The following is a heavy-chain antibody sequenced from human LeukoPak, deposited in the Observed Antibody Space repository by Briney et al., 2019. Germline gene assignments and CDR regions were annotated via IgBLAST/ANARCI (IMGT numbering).Heavy chain of an antibody. Sequence: GGSLRLSCAASGFTFSSYAMSWVRQAPGKGLEWVSAISGSGGSTYYADSVKGRFTISRDNSKNTLYLQMNSLRDEDTAVYYCAKEENRYCSGGSCYSFDYWGQGTLVTVSS. CDR2: ISGSGGST. CDR1: GFTFSSYA. CDR3: AKEENRYCSGGSCYSFDY. J-gene: IGHJ4*02. V-gene: IGHV3-23*01. D-gene: IGHD2-15*01.